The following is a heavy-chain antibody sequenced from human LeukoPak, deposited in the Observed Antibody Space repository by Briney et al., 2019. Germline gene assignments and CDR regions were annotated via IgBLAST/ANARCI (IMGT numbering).Heavy chain of an antibody. J-gene: IGHJ4*02. CDR3: ARAYSSGWLVFDY. D-gene: IGHD6-19*01. CDR1: GGSISSYY. V-gene: IGHV4-59*01. CDR2: IYYSGST. Sequence: PSETLSLTCTVSGGSISSYYWSWIRQPPGKGLEWIGYIYYSGSTYYNPSLKSRVTISVDTSKNQFSLKLSSVTAADTAVYYCARAYSSGWLVFDYWGQGTLVTVSS.